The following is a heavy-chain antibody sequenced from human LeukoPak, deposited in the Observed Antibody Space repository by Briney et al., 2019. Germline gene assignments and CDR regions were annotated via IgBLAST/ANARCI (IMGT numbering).Heavy chain of an antibody. CDR3: ARGSREAGQYYDSSGYSDY. CDR2: IDHSGST. Sequence: SETLSLTCAVYGESFSGYFWTWIRQTPGKGLEWIGKIDHSGSTNYNPSLKSRVTISVNTPKNQISLDLSSVTAADTAAYYCARGSREAGQYYDSSGYSDYWGQGTLVTVSS. CDR1: GESFSGYF. V-gene: IGHV4-34*01. J-gene: IGHJ4*02. D-gene: IGHD3-22*01.